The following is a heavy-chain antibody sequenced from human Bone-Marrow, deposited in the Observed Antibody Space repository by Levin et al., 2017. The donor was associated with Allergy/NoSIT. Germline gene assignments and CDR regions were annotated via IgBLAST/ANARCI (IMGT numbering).Heavy chain of an antibody. J-gene: IGHJ4*02. Sequence: GGSLRLSCAASEFTFSRYPMHWVRQAPAKGLEWVAAMSHDGNFKSYADSVKGRFTISRDNAENTLYLQMSSLRPEDTAVYYCTRGSGSYPWAVFDHWGQGTLVTVSS. V-gene: IGHV3-30*04. CDR1: EFTFSRYP. CDR3: TRGSGSYPWAVFDH. CDR2: MSHDGNFK. D-gene: IGHD1-26*01.